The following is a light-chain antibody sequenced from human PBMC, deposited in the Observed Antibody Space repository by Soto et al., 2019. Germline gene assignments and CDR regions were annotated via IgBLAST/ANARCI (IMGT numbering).Light chain of an antibody. V-gene: IGLV2-14*01. CDR1: SSDVGSYNY. J-gene: IGLJ2*01. CDR2: DVS. CDR3: SSYTTSRTHVV. Sequence: QSALTQPASVSGSPGQSITISCTGTSSDVGSYNYGSWYQQYPGKAPKLMIYDVSNRPSGVSYRFSGSKSGNTASLTISGLQAEDEADYYCSSYTTSRTHVVFGGGTQLTVL.